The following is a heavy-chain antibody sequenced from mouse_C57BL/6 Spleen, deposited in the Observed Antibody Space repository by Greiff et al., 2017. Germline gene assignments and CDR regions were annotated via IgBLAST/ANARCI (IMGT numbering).Heavy chain of an antibody. Sequence: VQLQQSGPELVKPGASVKISCKASGYAFSSSWMNWVKPRPGKGLEWIGRIYPGDGDTNYNGKFKGTATLTADKSSSTAYMQLSSLTSEDSAVYFCARSVLRYYFAYWSQGTTLTVSS. J-gene: IGHJ2*01. CDR1: GYAFSSSW. V-gene: IGHV1-82*01. CDR2: IYPGDGDT. D-gene: IGHD1-1*01. CDR3: ARSVLRYYFAY.